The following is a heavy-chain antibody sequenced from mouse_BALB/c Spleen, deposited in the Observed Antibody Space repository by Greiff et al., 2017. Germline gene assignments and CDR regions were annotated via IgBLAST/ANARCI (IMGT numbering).Heavy chain of an antibody. J-gene: IGHJ4*01. CDR1: GFNIKDTY. Sequence: EVQRVESGAELVKPGASVKLSCTASGFNIKDTYMHWVKQRPEQGLEWIGRIDPANGNTKYDPKFQGKATITADTSSNTAYLQLSSLTSEDTAVYYCSPIYYGNHYAMDYWGQGTSVTVSS. CDR3: SPIYYGNHYAMDY. V-gene: IGHV14-3*02. D-gene: IGHD2-1*01. CDR2: IDPANGNT.